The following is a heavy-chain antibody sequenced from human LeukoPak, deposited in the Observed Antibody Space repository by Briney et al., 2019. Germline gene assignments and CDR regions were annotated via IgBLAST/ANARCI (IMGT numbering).Heavy chain of an antibody. Sequence: GGSLRLSYAASGFTFSSYAMSWVRQAPGKGLEWVSGISGSGGSTYYADSVKGRFTISRDNSKNTLYLQMNSLRAEDTAVYYCAKEGYDSSGYYHWFDPWGQGTLVTVSS. J-gene: IGHJ5*02. CDR2: ISGSGGST. CDR3: AKEGYDSSGYYHWFDP. D-gene: IGHD3-22*01. CDR1: GFTFSSYA. V-gene: IGHV3-23*01.